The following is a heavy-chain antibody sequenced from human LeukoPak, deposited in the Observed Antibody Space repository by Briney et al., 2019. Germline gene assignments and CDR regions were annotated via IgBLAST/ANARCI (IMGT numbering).Heavy chain of an antibody. CDR1: GFTFSSYA. J-gene: IGHJ4*02. D-gene: IGHD5-12*01. Sequence: GGSLRLSCAASGFTFSSYAMHWVRQAPGKGLEWVAVISYDGSNRYYADSVKGRFTISRDNSKNTLYLQMNSLRAEDTAVYYCAKALGYSGYHFDYWGQGTLVTVSS. CDR3: AKALGYSGYHFDY. CDR2: ISYDGSNR. V-gene: IGHV3-30-3*01.